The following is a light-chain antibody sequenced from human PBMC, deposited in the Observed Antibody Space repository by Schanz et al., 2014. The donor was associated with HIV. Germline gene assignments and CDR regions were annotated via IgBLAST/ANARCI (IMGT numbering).Light chain of an antibody. Sequence: QSVLTQPPSASGTPGQSVSISCSGSSSNIGSNDLIWYQRLPGTAPKVLVYSNSERPAGVPDRFSGSKSGTSASLAISGLQSEDEADYYCATWDDSLNGVIFGGGTKLTVL. J-gene: IGLJ2*01. V-gene: IGLV1-44*01. CDR2: SNS. CDR1: SSNIGSND. CDR3: ATWDDSLNGVI.